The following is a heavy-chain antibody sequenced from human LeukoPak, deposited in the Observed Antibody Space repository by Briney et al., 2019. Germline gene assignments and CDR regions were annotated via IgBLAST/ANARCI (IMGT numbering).Heavy chain of an antibody. CDR3: ARDRNLGIEFPHY. V-gene: IGHV3-9*03. CDR2: ISWNSGSI. Sequence: PGGSLRLSCAASGFTFDDYAMHWVRQAPGKSLEWVSGISWNSGSIGYADSVKGRFTISRDNAKNSLYLQMNSLRAEDMALYYCARDRNLGIEFPHYWGQGTLVTVSS. J-gene: IGHJ4*02. D-gene: IGHD7-27*01. CDR1: GFTFDDYA.